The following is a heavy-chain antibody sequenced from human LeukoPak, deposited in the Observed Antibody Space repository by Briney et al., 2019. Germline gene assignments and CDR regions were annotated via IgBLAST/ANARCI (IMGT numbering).Heavy chain of an antibody. CDR2: ISSSSSYI. CDR1: GFTFSSYS. D-gene: IGHD3-10*01. V-gene: IGHV3-21*01. CDR3: ARDGITMVRGVTSHFDY. J-gene: IGHJ4*02. Sequence: GGSLRLSCAASGFTFSSYSMNWVRQAPGKGLEWVSSISSSSSYIYYADSVEGRFTIPRDNAKNSLYLQMNSLRAEDTAVYYCARDGITMVRGVTSHFDYWGQGTLVTVSS.